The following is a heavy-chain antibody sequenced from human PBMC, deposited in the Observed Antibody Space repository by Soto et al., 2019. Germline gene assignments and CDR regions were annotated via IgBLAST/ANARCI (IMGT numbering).Heavy chain of an antibody. Sequence: GGSLRLSCAASGFTFSSYSMNWVRQAPGKGLEWVSSISSSSSYIYYADSVKGRFTISRDNAKNSLYLQMNSLRAEDTAVYYCARCGPKTVVTDYWGQGTLVTVSS. D-gene: IGHD2-15*01. J-gene: IGHJ4*02. V-gene: IGHV3-21*01. CDR1: GFTFSSYS. CDR2: ISSSSSYI. CDR3: ARCGPKTVVTDY.